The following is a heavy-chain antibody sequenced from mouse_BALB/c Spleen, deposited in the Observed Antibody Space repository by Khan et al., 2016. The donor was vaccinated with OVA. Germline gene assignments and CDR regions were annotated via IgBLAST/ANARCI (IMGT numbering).Heavy chain of an antibody. Sequence: QVQLKESGPGLVAPSQSLSITCTVSGFSLTTYGVSWVRQPPGKGLEWLGVIWGDGNTNYHSALKSRLSISKDNSKSQVFLKLNSLQTDYTCTSYYAKQNHGTLYAVDYWGQGTSVTVSS. CDR2: IWGDGNT. CDR1: GFSLTTYG. V-gene: IGHV2-3*01. CDR3: AKQNHGTLYAVDY. J-gene: IGHJ4*01. D-gene: IGHD2-1*01.